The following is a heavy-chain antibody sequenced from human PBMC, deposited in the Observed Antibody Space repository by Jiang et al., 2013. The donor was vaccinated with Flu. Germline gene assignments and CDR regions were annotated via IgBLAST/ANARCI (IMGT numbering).Heavy chain of an antibody. J-gene: IGHJ4*02. V-gene: IGHV1-18*01. CDR2: VSAYNAT. CDR3: ARDLCSTTSCYYDY. CDR1: GYTLTAYA. D-gene: IGHD2-2*01. Sequence: GAEVKKPGASVRLSCKTSGYTLTAYAINWVRQAPGQGLEWMGWVSAYNATNYAQILQGRVTMTTDISTSTAYMELRSLTSDDTAVYYCARDLCSTTSCYYDYWGQGTLVTVSS.